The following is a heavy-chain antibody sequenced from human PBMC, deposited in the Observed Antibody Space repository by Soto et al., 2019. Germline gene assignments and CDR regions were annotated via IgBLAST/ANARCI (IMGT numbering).Heavy chain of an antibody. CDR3: ARGPRTGNVRDAFDI. CDR1: GFTFSSYW. J-gene: IGHJ3*02. Sequence: GGSLRLSCAASGFTFSSYWMHWVRQAPGKGLVWVSRINSDGSSTSYADSVKGRFTISRDNAKNSLYLQMNSLRAEDTAAYYCARGPRTGNVRDAFDIWGQGTMVTVSS. D-gene: IGHD1-1*01. CDR2: INSDGSST. V-gene: IGHV3-74*01.